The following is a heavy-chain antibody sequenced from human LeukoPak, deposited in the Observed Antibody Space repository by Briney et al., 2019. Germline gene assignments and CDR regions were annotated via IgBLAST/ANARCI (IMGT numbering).Heavy chain of an antibody. CDR3: ARGFWSRYFDY. D-gene: IGHD2-8*02. Sequence: ASETLSLTCTVSGYSISGAYYWGWIRQPPGKGLEWIGHIHYSGSTYYNPSLKSRVTISLDTSKNQFSLRLSSLTAADTAVYYCARGFWSRYFDYWGQGTLVTVSS. V-gene: IGHV4-38-2*02. CDR1: GYSISGAYY. J-gene: IGHJ4*02. CDR2: IHYSGST.